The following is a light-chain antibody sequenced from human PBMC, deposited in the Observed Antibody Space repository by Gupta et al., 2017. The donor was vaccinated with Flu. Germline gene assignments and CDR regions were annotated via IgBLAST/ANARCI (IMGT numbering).Light chain of an antibody. CDR2: KSN. Sequence: QSVLTQPPSTSGTPGQRVTFSCSGGNSNIGINYVYWYQQLPGAAPNLIIYKSNQRPSGVPDRFSGSKSGTSASLAISGLRAEDEAEYYCATWDDSRSAVVFGGGTKLTVL. J-gene: IGLJ2*01. CDR1: NSNIGINY. V-gene: IGLV1-47*01. CDR3: ATWDDSRSAVV.